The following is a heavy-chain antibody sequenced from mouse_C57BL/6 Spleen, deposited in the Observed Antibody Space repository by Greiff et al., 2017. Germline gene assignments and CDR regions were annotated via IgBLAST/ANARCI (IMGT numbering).Heavy chain of an antibody. J-gene: IGHJ2*01. V-gene: IGHV3-6*01. D-gene: IGHD1-1*01. CDR3: ASYYYGSRVY. CDR1: GYSITSGYY. CDR2: ISYDGSN. Sequence: DVQLQESGPGLVKPSQSLSLTCSVTGYSITSGYYWNWIRQFPGNKLEWMGYISYDGSNNYNPSLKNRISITRDTAKNQFFLKLNSVTTEDTATYYCASYYYGSRVYWGQGTTLTVSS.